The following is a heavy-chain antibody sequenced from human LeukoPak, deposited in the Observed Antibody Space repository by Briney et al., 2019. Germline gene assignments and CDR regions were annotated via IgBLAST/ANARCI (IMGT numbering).Heavy chain of an antibody. CDR1: GGSISSYY. D-gene: IGHD6-19*01. CDR2: IYYSGST. J-gene: IGHJ6*02. V-gene: IGHV4-59*12. CDR3: ARALTEAVAGTRYYYGMDV. Sequence: SETLSLTCTVSGGSISSYYWSWIRQPPGKGLEWIGYIYYSGSTNYNPSLKSRVTISVDKSKNQFSLKLSSVTAADTAVYYCARALTEAVAGTRYYYGMDVWGQGTTVTVSS.